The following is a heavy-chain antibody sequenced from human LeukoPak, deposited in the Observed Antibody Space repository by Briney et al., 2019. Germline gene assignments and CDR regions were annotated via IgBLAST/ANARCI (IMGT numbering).Heavy chain of an antibody. CDR2: IIPILGIA. V-gene: IGHV1-69*04. J-gene: IGHJ4*02. Sequence: GASVKVSCTASGGTFSSYAISWVRQAPGQGLEWMGRIIPILGIANYAQKFQGRVTITADKSTSTAYMELSSLRSEDTAVYYCARDHGSAFTGDYWGQGTLVTVSS. CDR3: ARDHGSAFTGDY. D-gene: IGHD2-15*01. CDR1: GGTFSSYA.